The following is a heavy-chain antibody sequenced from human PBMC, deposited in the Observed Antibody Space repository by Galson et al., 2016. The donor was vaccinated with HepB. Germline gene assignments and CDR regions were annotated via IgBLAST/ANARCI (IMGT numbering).Heavy chain of an antibody. V-gene: IGHV1-2*04. D-gene: IGHD6-25*01. J-gene: IGHJ3*02. CDR2: LSANSGAT. Sequence: SVKVSCKASGYTFTGYYMHWVRQAPGQGLEWMAWLSANSGATNYAQKFQGWVTMTRDTSISTAYMELTSLTSDATAIYYCATSTGYRSGWGAFDIWGQGTKVTVSS. CDR1: GYTFTGYY. CDR3: ATSTGYRSGWGAFDI.